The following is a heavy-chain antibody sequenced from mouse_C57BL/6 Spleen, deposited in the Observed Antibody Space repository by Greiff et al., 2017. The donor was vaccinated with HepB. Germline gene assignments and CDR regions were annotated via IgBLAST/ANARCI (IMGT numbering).Heavy chain of an antibody. CDR2: IDPSDSYT. Sequence: VKLQQPGAELVRPGTSVKLSCKASGYTFTSYWMHWVKQRPGQGLEWIGVIDPSDSYTNYNQKFKGKATLTVDTSSSTAYMQLSSLTSEDSAVYYCARSAYYGSSRWYFDVWGTGTTVTVSS. D-gene: IGHD1-1*01. CDR1: GYTFTSYW. J-gene: IGHJ1*03. CDR3: ARSAYYGSSRWYFDV. V-gene: IGHV1-59*01.